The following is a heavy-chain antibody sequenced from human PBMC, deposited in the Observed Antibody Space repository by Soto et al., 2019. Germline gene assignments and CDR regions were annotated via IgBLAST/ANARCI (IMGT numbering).Heavy chain of an antibody. Sequence: QVQLQESGPGLVKPSETLSLTCTVSGGSVSIGTYYWNWIRQPPGKGLEWIGYVYYSGSANYSPSLRSRVTISVDTSQNQFSLRLSSVTAADTAVYYCARDLRPLAYCRGGCYPVWGQGTMVTVSS. J-gene: IGHJ3*01. V-gene: IGHV4-61*01. D-gene: IGHD2-21*02. CDR3: ARDLRPLAYCRGGCYPV. CDR2: VYYSGSA. CDR1: GGSVSIGTYY.